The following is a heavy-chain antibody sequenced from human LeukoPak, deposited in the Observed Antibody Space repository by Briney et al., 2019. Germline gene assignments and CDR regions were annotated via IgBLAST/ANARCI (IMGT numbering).Heavy chain of an antibody. Sequence: SETLSLTCTVSGGSVSSYYWSWIRQPPGKGLEWIAYIYYSGSSNYNPSLKSRATISLDTSKNQFSLKLSSVTAADTAVYYCARHAGADYSSWNYFDYWGQGTLVTVSS. J-gene: IGHJ4*02. CDR3: ARHAGADYSSWNYFDY. CDR1: GGSVSSYY. CDR2: IYYSGSS. V-gene: IGHV4-59*08. D-gene: IGHD6-13*01.